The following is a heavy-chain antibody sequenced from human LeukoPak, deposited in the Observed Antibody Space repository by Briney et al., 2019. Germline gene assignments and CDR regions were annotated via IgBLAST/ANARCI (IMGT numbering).Heavy chain of an antibody. J-gene: IGHJ6*02. CDR3: ARVHIRAPTYDFWSGSRYGLDV. CDR1: GYTFTSYG. Sequence: ASVKVSCKGSGYTFTSYGSSWVRQAPGQGLEWMGCISADNGNTNYAQKLQGRVTVTTDTSRSTAYMELRSLRSDDTAVYYCARVHIRAPTYDFWSGSRYGLDVWGQGTTVTVSS. D-gene: IGHD3-3*01. CDR2: ISADNGNT. V-gene: IGHV1-18*01.